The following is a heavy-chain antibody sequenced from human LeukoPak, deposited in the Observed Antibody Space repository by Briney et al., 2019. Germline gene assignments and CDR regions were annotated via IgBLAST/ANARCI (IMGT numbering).Heavy chain of an antibody. CDR1: GYTFTSYY. CDR3: ARDLSGPDIVVVPAAMNYYYGMDV. Sequence: ASVKVSCKASGYTFTSYYMHWVRQAPGQGLEWMGIINPSGGSTGYAQKFQGRVTMTRDTSTSTVYMELSSLRSEDTAVYYCARDLSGPDIVVVPAAMNYYYGMDVWGQGTTVTVSS. CDR2: INPSGGST. J-gene: IGHJ6*02. V-gene: IGHV1-46*01. D-gene: IGHD2-2*01.